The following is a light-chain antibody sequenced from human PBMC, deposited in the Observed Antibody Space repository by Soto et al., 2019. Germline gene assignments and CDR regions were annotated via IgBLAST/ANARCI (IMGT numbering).Light chain of an antibody. CDR2: GAS. CDR1: QFVSSN. Sequence: EIVMTQSPVTLSLSPGERATLSCRASQFVSSNLAWCQQKPGQAPRVLVYGASHRATGIPDRFSGSGTGTDFTLTVIRLEPEDFAVYYCQQYEKSPLTFGGGTKVDI. V-gene: IGKV3-20*01. CDR3: QQYEKSPLT. J-gene: IGKJ4*01.